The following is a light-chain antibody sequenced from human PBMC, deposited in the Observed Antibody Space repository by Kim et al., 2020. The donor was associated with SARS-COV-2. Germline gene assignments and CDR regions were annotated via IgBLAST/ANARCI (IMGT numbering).Light chain of an antibody. CDR1: SANIGTNP. J-gene: IGLJ2*01. Sequence: QTVTISDSGCSANIGTNPVNWYQQVPGTAPKLLIFSNNQRPSGVPDRLSGSKSGTSASLAINGLQSEDEADYYCAAWDDSLNGHMVFGGGTKVTVL. V-gene: IGLV1-44*01. CDR2: SNN. CDR3: AAWDDSLNGHMV.